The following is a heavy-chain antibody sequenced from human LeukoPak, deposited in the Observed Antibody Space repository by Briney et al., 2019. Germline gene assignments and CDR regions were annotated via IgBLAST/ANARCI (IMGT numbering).Heavy chain of an antibody. D-gene: IGHD3-3*01. J-gene: IGHJ6*03. CDR3: ARQGEYDFWSGYYTGRYYYYMDV. CDR1: GYSFTSYW. V-gene: IGHV5-51*01. CDR2: IYPGDSDT. Sequence: GGSLRLSCKGSGYSFTSYWIGWVRQMPGKGLEWMGIIYPGDSDTRYSPSFQGQVTISADKSISTAYLQWSSLKASDTAMYYCARQGEYDFWSGYYTGRYYYYMDVWGKGTTVTVSS.